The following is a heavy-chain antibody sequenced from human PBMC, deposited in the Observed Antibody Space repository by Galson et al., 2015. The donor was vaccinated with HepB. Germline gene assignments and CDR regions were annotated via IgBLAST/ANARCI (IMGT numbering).Heavy chain of an antibody. J-gene: IGHJ6*02. D-gene: IGHD2-2*01. V-gene: IGHV3-7*03. CDR1: GFTFSSYW. Sequence: SLRLSCAASGFTFSSYWMSWVRQAPGKGLEWVANIKQDGSEKYYVDSVKGRFTISRDNAKNSLYLQMNSLRAEDTAVYYCARDRSSWLRIFYYYYGMDVWGQGTTVTVSS. CDR2: IKQDGSEK. CDR3: ARDRSSWLRIFYYYYGMDV.